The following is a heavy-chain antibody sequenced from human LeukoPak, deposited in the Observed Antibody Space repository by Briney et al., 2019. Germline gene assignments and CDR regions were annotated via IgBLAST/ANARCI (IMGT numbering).Heavy chain of an antibody. J-gene: IGHJ4*02. CDR3: AKCGTKAWFDY. Sequence: GGSLRLSCAASGFXFSSYAISWVRQPPGKGLEWVSAISGSGGSTYYADSEKGRFTISRDNSKNTLYLQMNSLRAEDTAVYYCAKCGTKAWFDYWGQGTLVTVSS. D-gene: IGHD2-8*01. CDR1: GFXFSSYA. CDR2: ISGSGGST. V-gene: IGHV3-23*01.